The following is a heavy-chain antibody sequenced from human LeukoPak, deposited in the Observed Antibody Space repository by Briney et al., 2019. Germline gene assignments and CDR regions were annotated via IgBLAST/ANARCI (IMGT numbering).Heavy chain of an antibody. CDR1: GVTISSSSYY. D-gene: IGHD1-26*01. CDR2: IYYSGSP. CDR3: ARLSTYSGSYY. Sequence: SETLSLTCTVSGVTISSSSYYWGWIRQPPGQGLEWIGSIYYSGSPYYNPSLKSRVTISVDTSKNQFSLKLSSVTAADTAVYYCARLSTYSGSYYWGQGTLVTVSS. V-gene: IGHV4-39*01. J-gene: IGHJ4*02.